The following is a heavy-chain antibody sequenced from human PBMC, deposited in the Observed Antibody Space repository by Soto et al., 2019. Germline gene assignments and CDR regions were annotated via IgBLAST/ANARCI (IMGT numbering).Heavy chain of an antibody. D-gene: IGHD3-9*01. CDR3: ARANYPYYDILTGYVTRYYFDY. J-gene: IGHJ4*02. CDR2: ISHDGSNN. V-gene: IGHV3-30-3*01. Sequence: GGSLRLSCAASGFTFSSYAMHWVRQAPGKGLEWVAHISHDGSNNYYADSVKGRFTISRDNSKNTLYLQMNSLRAEDTAVYYCARANYPYYDILTGYVTRYYFDYWGQGTLVTVSS. CDR1: GFTFSSYA.